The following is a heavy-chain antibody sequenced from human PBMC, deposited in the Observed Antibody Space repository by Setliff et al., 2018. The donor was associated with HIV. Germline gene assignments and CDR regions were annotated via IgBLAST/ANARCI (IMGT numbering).Heavy chain of an antibody. CDR3: ARGKIPSWRLTMFDF. CDR1: GYDFKIHD. D-gene: IGHD1-1*01. Sequence: VASVKVSCKASGYDFKIHDINWVRQVAGQGLEWMGWINPGTGNTGYPQNFSGRVTMTRNTSINTVYMELSSLRSGDTAIYFCARGKIPSWRLTMFDFWGQGTPVTVSS. CDR2: INPGTGNT. J-gene: IGHJ4*02. V-gene: IGHV1-8*01.